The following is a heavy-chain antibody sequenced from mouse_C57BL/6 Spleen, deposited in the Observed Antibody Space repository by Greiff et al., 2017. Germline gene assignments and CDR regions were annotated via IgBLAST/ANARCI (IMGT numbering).Heavy chain of an antibody. V-gene: IGHV1-7*01. J-gene: IGHJ2*01. D-gene: IGHD4-1*01. CDR3: AGLTGYFDY. CDR2: INPSSGYT. CDR1: GYTFTSYW. Sequence: VQREESGAELAKPGASVKLSCKASGYTFTSYWMHWVKQRPGQGLEWIGYINPSSGYTKYNQKFKDKATLTADKSSSTAYMRLSSLTYEDSAVXYCAGLTGYFDYWGQGTTLTVSS.